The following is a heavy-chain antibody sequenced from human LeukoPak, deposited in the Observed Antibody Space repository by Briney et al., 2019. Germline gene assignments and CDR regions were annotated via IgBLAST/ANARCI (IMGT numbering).Heavy chain of an antibody. CDR2: IYYSGST. CDR1: GGSISSYY. J-gene: IGHJ4*02. CDR3: ARRLTTVTTYYFDY. D-gene: IGHD4-17*01. V-gene: IGHV4-59*08. Sequence: SETLSLTCTVSGGSISSYYWSWTRQPPGKGLEWIGYIYYSGSTNYNPSLKSRVTISVDTSKNQFSLKLSSVTAADTAVYYCARRLTTVTTYYFDYWGQGTLVTVSS.